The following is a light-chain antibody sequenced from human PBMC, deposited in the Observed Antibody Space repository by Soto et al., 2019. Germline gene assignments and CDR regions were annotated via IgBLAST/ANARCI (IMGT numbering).Light chain of an antibody. CDR1: QSVLSTSNNKNY. V-gene: IGKV4-1*01. CDR3: QQCYSTPYT. CDR2: WAS. J-gene: IGKJ2*01. Sequence: IVMTQSPDSLAVSLGERATINCKSSQSVLSTSNNKNYLAWYQQKPGQPPKLLFYWASTRESGVPDRFSGRGSGTDFALTISSLQAEDVAVYYCQQCYSTPYTFGQGTKLEIK.